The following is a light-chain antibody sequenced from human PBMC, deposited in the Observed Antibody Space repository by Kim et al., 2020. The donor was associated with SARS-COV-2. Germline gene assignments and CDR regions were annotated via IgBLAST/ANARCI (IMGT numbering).Light chain of an antibody. Sequence: EVVLTQSPATLSLSPGERATLSCRASQSVTGELAWYQQKPGQPPRLLIYDASDRATGIPARFSGSGSGTDFTLTISSLEPGDTAVYYCQQRSRWPITVGQGTRLEIK. CDR1: QSVTGE. V-gene: IGKV3-11*01. CDR3: QQRSRWPIT. CDR2: DAS. J-gene: IGKJ5*01.